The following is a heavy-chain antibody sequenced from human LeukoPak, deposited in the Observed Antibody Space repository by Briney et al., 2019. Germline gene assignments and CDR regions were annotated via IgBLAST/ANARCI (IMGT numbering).Heavy chain of an antibody. J-gene: IGHJ4*02. Sequence: GGSLRLSCAASGSTFSSYWMHWVRRAPGKGLVWVSRVNTDGSTTTYADSVKGRFTISRDNAKNTLYLQMNSLRAEDTAVYYCARYSSTYYFDYWGQGTLATVSS. CDR3: ARYSSTYYFDY. V-gene: IGHV3-74*01. CDR2: VNTDGSTT. D-gene: IGHD2-2*01. CDR1: GSTFSSYW.